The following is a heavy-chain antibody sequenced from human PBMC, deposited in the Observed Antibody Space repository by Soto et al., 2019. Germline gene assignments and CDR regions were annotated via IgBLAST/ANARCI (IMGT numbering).Heavy chain of an antibody. V-gene: IGHV4-31*03. CDR1: GGSISSGGYY. D-gene: IGHD6-13*01. Sequence: SETLSLTCTVSGGSISSGGYYWSWIRQHPGKGLEWIGYIYYSGSTYYNPSLKSRVTISVDTSKNQFSLKLSSVTAADTAVYYCARDRSSSWHENKYYYYGMDVWGQGTTVTVSS. CDR3: ARDRSSSWHENKYYYYGMDV. J-gene: IGHJ6*02. CDR2: IYYSGST.